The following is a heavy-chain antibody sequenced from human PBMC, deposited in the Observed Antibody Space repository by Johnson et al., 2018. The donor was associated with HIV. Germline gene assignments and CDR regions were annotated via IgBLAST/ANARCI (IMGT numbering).Heavy chain of an antibody. J-gene: IGHJ3*02. CDR2: INCDGSRT. V-gene: IGHV3-74*01. CDR1: GFTFSSYW. Sequence: VQLVESGGGVVQPGGSLRLSCAASGFTFSSYWMHWVRQAPGKGLVWVSRINCDGSRTSYADSVKGRFTIPGDNAKNTLYLQMNSLRAEDTAVYYCARDPADSSKAFDIWGQGTMVTVSS. D-gene: IGHD3-22*01. CDR3: ARDPADSSKAFDI.